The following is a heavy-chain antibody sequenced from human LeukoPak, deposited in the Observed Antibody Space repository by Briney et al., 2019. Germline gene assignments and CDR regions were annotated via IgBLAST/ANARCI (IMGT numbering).Heavy chain of an antibody. V-gene: IGHV4-39*01. CDR3: ARYRRAVAGSRPFDY. Sequence: SETLSPTCTVSGGSISSSSYYWGWIRQPPGKGLEWIGSIYYSGSTYYNPSLKSRVTISVDTSKNQFSLKLSSVTAADTAVYYCARYRRAVAGSRPFDYWGQGTLVTVSS. J-gene: IGHJ4*02. D-gene: IGHD6-19*01. CDR1: GGSISSSSYY. CDR2: IYYSGST.